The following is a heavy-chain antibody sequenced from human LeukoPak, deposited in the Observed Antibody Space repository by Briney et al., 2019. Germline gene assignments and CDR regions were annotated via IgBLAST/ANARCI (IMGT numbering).Heavy chain of an antibody. Sequence: GGSLRLSCAASGFTFSSYAMSWVRQAPGKGLEWVSGITASGTGTHYADSVKGRFTISRDNSKNTLYLQMNSLRAEDTAIYYCATYRQVLLPFESWGQGTLVTVSS. CDR1: GFTFSSYA. V-gene: IGHV3-23*01. CDR2: ITASGTGT. CDR3: ATYRQVLLPFES. D-gene: IGHD2-8*02. J-gene: IGHJ4*02.